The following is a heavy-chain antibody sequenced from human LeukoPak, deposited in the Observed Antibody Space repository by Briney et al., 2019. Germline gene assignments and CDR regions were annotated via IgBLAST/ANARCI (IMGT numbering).Heavy chain of an antibody. CDR1: GGSISSGGYS. Sequence: SQTLSLTCAVSGGSISSGGYSWSWIRQPPGKGLEWIGYIYHSGSTYYNPSLKSRVTISVDRSKNQFSLKLSSVTAADTAVYYCAREVYSSRWYRAFDIWGQGTMVTVSS. J-gene: IGHJ3*02. D-gene: IGHD6-13*01. CDR2: IYHSGST. CDR3: AREVYSSRWYRAFDI. V-gene: IGHV4-30-2*01.